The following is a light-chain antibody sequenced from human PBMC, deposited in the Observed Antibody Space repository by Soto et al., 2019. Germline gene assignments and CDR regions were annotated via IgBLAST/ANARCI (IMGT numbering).Light chain of an antibody. V-gene: IGLV1-51*01. J-gene: IGLJ1*01. CDR2: DDD. CDR1: QPISEY. Sequence: SLSASVGDRVTITCRTSQPISEYPNWYQQKPGKAPSLLIYDDDKRPSGIPDRFSGSKSGTSATLGITRLQTGEEADYYCGAWDSSLSAYGSGTGIKVT. CDR3: GAWDSSLSAYG.